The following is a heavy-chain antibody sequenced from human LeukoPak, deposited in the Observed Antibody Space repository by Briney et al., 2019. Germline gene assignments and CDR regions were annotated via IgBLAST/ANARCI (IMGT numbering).Heavy chain of an antibody. J-gene: IGHJ4*02. CDR1: GFTFSSYA. Sequence: GGSLRLSCAASGFTFSSYAMSWVRQAPGKGLEWVSAINGSGGSTYYADSVKGRFTISRDNSKNTLYLQMNSLRAEDTAVYYCARATGYYGSGSSDLDYWGQGTLVTVSS. D-gene: IGHD3-10*01. CDR3: ARATGYYGSGSSDLDY. CDR2: INGSGGST. V-gene: IGHV3-23*01.